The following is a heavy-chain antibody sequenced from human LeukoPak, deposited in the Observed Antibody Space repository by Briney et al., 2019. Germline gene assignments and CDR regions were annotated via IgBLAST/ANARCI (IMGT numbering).Heavy chain of an antibody. Sequence: GGSLRLSCAASGFTFSSFDMHWVRQAPGKGLEWVAVISYDGSNKYYADSVKGRFTISRDNSKNTLYLQMNSLRAEDTAVYYCAKEGYDSSGYYYPWGQGTLVTVSS. V-gene: IGHV3-30*18. CDR2: ISYDGSNK. D-gene: IGHD3-22*01. J-gene: IGHJ5*02. CDR3: AKEGYDSSGYYYP. CDR1: GFTFSSFD.